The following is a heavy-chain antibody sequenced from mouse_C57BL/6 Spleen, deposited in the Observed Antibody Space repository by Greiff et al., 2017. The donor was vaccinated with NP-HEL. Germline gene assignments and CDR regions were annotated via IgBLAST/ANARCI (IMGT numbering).Heavy chain of an antibody. J-gene: IGHJ3*01. V-gene: IGHV1-53*01. CDR1: GYTFTSYW. Sequence: QVQLQQPGTELVKPGASVKLSCKASGYTFTSYWMHWVKQRPGQGLEWIGNINPSNGGTNYNEKFKIKSTLTVDKSSSTAYMQLSSLTSEDSAVYYCARGDYYGSSPWFAYWGQGTLVTVSA. D-gene: IGHD1-1*01. CDR3: ARGDYYGSSPWFAY. CDR2: INPSNGGT.